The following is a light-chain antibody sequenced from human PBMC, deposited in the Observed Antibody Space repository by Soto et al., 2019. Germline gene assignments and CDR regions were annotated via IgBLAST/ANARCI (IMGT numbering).Light chain of an antibody. J-gene: IGLJ1*01. V-gene: IGLV2-14*03. Sequence: QSALTQPASVSGSRGQSITISCTGTSSDVGAYNFVSWYQQHPGKLPKLMIFDVSRRPSGVSDRVSGSKSGNTASLTISGLQAEDEGDYYSSSYTSSSTHVFGSGTKLTVL. CDR3: SSYTSSSTHV. CDR2: DVS. CDR1: SSDVGAYNF.